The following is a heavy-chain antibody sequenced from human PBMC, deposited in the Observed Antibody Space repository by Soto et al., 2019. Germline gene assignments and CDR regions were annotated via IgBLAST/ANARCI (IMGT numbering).Heavy chain of an antibody. J-gene: IGHJ4*02. D-gene: IGHD1-1*01. V-gene: IGHV6-1*01. CDR1: GDSVSSNSAA. CDR3: ARGVNWNGWGNYFDY. Sequence: SQTLSLTCAISGDSVSSNSAAWNWIRQSPSRGLEWLGRTYYRSKWYNDYAVSVKSRIAINPDTSKNQFSLQLNSVTPEDTAVYYCARGVNWNGWGNYFDYWGQGTLVTVSS. CDR2: TYYRSKWYN.